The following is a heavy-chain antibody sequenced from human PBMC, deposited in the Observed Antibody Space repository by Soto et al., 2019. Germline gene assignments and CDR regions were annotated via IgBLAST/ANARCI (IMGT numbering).Heavy chain of an antibody. V-gene: IGHV4-30-2*01. CDR1: GGSISSGGYS. J-gene: IGHJ4*02. CDR2: IYHSGST. CDR3: ARGPMVRGVITTSKPSLDY. D-gene: IGHD3-10*01. Sequence: TSETLSPTCAVSGGSISSGGYSWSWIRQPPGKGLEGFGYIYHSGSTYYNPSLKRRVTISVDRSKNQFSLKLRSVTAADTAVYYCARGPMVRGVITTSKPSLDYWGQGTLVTVSS.